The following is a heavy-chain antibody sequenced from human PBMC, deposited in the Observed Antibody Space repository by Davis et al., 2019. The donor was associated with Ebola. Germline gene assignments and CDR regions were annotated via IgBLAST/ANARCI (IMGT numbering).Heavy chain of an antibody. CDR2: IRQDGSEK. Sequence: GEFLKISCAAFGFSFSSHWMSWVRQAPGKGLEWVANIRQDGSEKHYVDSVKGRFTISRDNAKNSLYLQMNSLRAEDTAVYYCAREAVWRFDPWGQGTLVTVPS. J-gene: IGHJ5*02. D-gene: IGHD3-16*01. V-gene: IGHV3-7*03. CDR3: AREAVWRFDP. CDR1: GFSFSSHW.